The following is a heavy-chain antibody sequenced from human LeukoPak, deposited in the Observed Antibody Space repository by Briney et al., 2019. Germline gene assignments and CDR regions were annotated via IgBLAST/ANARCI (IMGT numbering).Heavy chain of an antibody. V-gene: IGHV3-7*03. CDR1: GFTFSNYW. CDR2: IKQDGSEK. Sequence: GGSLRLSCATSGFTFSNYWMSWVRQAPGKGLEWVANIKQDGSEKYYVGSVKGRFTISRDNADNSLYLQMNSLRAEVTAVYYCARLRTFDYWGQGTLVTVSS. CDR3: ARLRTFDY. J-gene: IGHJ4*02. D-gene: IGHD1-14*01.